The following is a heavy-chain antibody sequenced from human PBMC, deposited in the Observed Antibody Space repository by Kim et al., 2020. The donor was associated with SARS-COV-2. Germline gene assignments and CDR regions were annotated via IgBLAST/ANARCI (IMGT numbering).Heavy chain of an antibody. CDR2: ISYDGSNK. CDR3: AKDWGFGGGGVAYCGGDCDSSPH. CDR1: GFTFSSYG. D-gene: IGHD2-21*02. J-gene: IGHJ1*01. Sequence: GGSLRLSCAASGFTFSSYGMHWVRQAPGKGLEWVAVISYDGSNKYYADSVKGRFTISRDNSKNTLYLQMNSLRAEDTAVYYCAKDWGFGGGGVAYCGGDCDSSPHWGQGTLVTVSS. V-gene: IGHV3-30*18.